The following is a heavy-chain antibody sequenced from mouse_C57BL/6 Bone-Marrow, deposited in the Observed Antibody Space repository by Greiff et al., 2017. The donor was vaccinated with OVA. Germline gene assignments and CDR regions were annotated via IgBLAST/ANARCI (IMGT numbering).Heavy chain of an antibody. J-gene: IGHJ1*03. Sequence: EVKLMESGGDLVKPGGSLKLSCAASGFTFSSYGMSWVRQTPDKRLEWVATISSGGSYTYYPDSVKGRFTISRDNAKNTLYLQMSSLKSEDTAMYDGARQGDYDGGWYFDVWGTGTTVTVSS. CDR2: ISSGGSYT. CDR3: ARQGDYDGGWYFDV. CDR1: GFTFSSYG. V-gene: IGHV5-6*01. D-gene: IGHD2-4*01.